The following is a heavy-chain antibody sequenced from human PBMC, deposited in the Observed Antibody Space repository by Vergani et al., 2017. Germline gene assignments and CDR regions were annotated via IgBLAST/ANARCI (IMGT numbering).Heavy chain of an antibody. J-gene: IGHJ4*02. CDR2: ISGSGGST. D-gene: IGHD4-17*01. Sequence: EVQLVESGGGLVKPGGSLRLSCAASGFTFINAWMTWVRQAPGKGLEWVSAISGSGGSTYYADSVKGRFTISRDNSKNTLYLQMNSLRAEDTAVYYCAKDYGDYFDYWGQGTLVTVSS. V-gene: IGHV3-23*04. CDR1: GFTFINAW. CDR3: AKDYGDYFDY.